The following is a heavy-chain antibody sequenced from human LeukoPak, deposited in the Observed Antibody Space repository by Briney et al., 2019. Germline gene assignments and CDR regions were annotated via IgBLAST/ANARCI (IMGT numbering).Heavy chain of an antibody. CDR3: ARGSGPGSFIIDY. Sequence: GGSLRLSCAASGFIFTSHSMNWVRQAPGKGLEWVSFIDSSSSSIHYAGSVRGRFTISRDNAKNLLYLQMNSLRAEDTAEYFCARGSGPGSFIIDYWGQGTLVAASS. J-gene: IGHJ4*02. V-gene: IGHV3-48*01. CDR2: IDSSSSSI. D-gene: IGHD3-10*01. CDR1: GFIFTSHS.